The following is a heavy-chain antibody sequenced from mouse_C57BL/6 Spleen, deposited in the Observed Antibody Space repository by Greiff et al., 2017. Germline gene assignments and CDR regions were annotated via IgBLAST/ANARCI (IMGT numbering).Heavy chain of an antibody. CDR2: ISYDGSN. V-gene: IGHV3-6*01. CDR1: GYSITSGYY. D-gene: IGHD1-1*01. CDR3: ARGGGSSWWYFDV. J-gene: IGHJ1*03. Sequence: VQLKQSGPGLVKPSQSLSLTCSATGYSITSGYYWNWIRQFPGNKLEWMGYISYDGSNNYNPSLKNRISITRDTSKNQFFLKLNSVTTEDTATYYCARGGGSSWWYFDVWGTGTTVTVSS.